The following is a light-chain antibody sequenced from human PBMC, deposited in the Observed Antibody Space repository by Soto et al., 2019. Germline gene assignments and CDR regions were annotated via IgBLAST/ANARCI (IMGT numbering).Light chain of an antibody. J-gene: IGKJ2*01. CDR2: GAS. V-gene: IGKV3-15*01. CDR3: QHYNNWPFS. Sequence: EIVMTQSPATLSVSPGERATLSCRASQSITSNLAWYQQKPGQAPTLLIYGASARATGIPARFSGGGSGTEFTLTISSLQSEDLAVYYCQHYNNWPFSFGLGTNLEIK. CDR1: QSITSN.